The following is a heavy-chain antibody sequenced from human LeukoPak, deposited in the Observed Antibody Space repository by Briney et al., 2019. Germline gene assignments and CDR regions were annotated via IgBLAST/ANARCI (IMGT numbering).Heavy chain of an antibody. J-gene: IGHJ6*03. CDR2: IDPGDSDT. V-gene: IGHV5-51*01. D-gene: IGHD6-19*01. CDR3: ARHPGYSSGWSFYYYYYMDV. Sequence: GESLKISCKGSGYSFTSYWFGWVRQLPGKGLGWMGIIDPGDSDTRYRPPFQGQATISADKSISTAYLQWSSLKASDTAMYYCARHPGYSSGWSFYYYYYMDVWGKGTTGTVSS. CDR1: GYSFTSYW.